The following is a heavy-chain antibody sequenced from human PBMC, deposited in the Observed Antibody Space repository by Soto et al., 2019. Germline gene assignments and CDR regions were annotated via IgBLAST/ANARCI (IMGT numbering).Heavy chain of an antibody. J-gene: IGHJ6*02. CDR1: GYTFTSYD. V-gene: IGHV1-8*01. CDR2: MNPNSGNT. CDR3: ARGRSSSWYPDGYYYYGMDV. Sequence: ASVKVSCKASGYTFTSYDINWVRRATGQGLEWMGWMNPNSGNTGYAQKFQGRVTMTRNTSISTAYMELSSLRSEDTAVYYCARGRSSSWYPDGYYYYGMDVWGQGTTVTVSS. D-gene: IGHD6-13*01.